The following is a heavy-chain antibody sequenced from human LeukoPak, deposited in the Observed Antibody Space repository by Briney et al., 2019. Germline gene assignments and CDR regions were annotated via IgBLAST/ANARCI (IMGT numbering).Heavy chain of an antibody. D-gene: IGHD1-26*01. CDR2: ISFNGRNK. CDR1: GFTLSNYA. J-gene: IGHJ4*02. Sequence: GGSLRLSCAASGFTLSNYAMHWVRQAPGEGLEWVATISFNGRNKYYAESVKGRFTISRDNPQNTLYLQMNSLRVDDTALYFCARDIWEDAVVGSTTVADYWGQGTLVTVSS. V-gene: IGHV3-30*04. CDR3: ARDIWEDAVVGSTTVADY.